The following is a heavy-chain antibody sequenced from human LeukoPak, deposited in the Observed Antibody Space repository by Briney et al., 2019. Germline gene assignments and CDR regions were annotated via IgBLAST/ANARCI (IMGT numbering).Heavy chain of an antibody. J-gene: IGHJ3*02. D-gene: IGHD2-2*01. CDR1: GFTFSSYS. CDR3: ARASMYHGAFDI. CDR2: ISSSSSYI. Sequence: PGGSPRLSCAASGFTFSSYSMNWVRQAPGKGLEWVSSISSSSSYIYYADSVKGRFTISRDNAKNSLYLQMNSLRAEDTAVYYCARASMYHGAFDIWGQGTMVTVPS. V-gene: IGHV3-21*01.